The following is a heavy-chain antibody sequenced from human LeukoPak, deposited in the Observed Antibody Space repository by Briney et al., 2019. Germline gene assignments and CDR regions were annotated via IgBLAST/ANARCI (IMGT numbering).Heavy chain of an antibody. CDR3: ATRPHNWNYVFVLY. V-gene: IGHV1-24*01. CDR1: GYTLTELS. Sequence: ASVKVSCKVSGYTLTELSMHWVRQAPGKGLEWMGVFDPEDGETIYAQKFQGRVTMTEDTSTDTAYMELSSLRSEDTAVYYCATRPHNWNYVFVLYWGQGTLVTVSS. CDR2: FDPEDGET. D-gene: IGHD1-7*01. J-gene: IGHJ4*02.